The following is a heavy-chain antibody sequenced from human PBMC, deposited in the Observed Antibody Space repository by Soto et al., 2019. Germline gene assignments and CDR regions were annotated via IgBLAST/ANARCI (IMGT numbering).Heavy chain of an antibody. Sequence: SETLSLTCTVSGGSISSYYWSWIRQPPGKGLEWIGYIYYSGSTNYNPSLKSRVTISVYTSKNQFSLKLSSVTAADTAVYYCARMKRAAVNWFDPWGQGTLVTVSS. V-gene: IGHV4-59*01. CDR1: GGSISSYY. J-gene: IGHJ5*02. CDR2: IYYSGST. CDR3: ARMKRAAVNWFDP.